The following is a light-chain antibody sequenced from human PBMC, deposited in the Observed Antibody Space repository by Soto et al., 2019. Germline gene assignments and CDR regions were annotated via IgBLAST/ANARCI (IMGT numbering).Light chain of an antibody. V-gene: IGLV2-14*01. CDR3: SSYTSRSTPLVG. Sequence: QSALTQPASVSGSPGQSITISCTGTSSDVGGYNYVSWYQQHPGKAPKLMIYDVSNRPSGVSNRFSGSKSGNTASLTISGLQAVDEADYYCSSYTSRSTPLVGFGGGIKLTVL. J-gene: IGLJ2*01. CDR1: SSDVGGYNY. CDR2: DVS.